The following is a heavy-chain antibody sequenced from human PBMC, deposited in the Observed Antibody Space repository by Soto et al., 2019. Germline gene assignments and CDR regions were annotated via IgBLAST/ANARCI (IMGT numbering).Heavy chain of an antibody. CDR1: GCSISSRDSY. J-gene: IGHJ4*02. CDR2: FHYSGST. CDR3: ERGFGRYNFDY. D-gene: IGHD3-16*01. Sequence: PSETLSLTCTVSGCSISSRDSYRGWIRQPPGKGLEWIGSFHYSGSTYYNPSRKSRVNISVDTSKNQFSPRVTSVTAADTALYYCERGFGRYNFDYWSQGTPVPVSS. V-gene: IGHV4-39*01.